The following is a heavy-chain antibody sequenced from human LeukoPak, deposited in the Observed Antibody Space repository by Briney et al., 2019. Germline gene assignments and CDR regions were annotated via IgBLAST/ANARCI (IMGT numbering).Heavy chain of an antibody. CDR3: ARGPLRYFDWLWAPNWFDP. V-gene: IGHV1-69*06. J-gene: IGHJ5*02. Sequence: SVKVSCKASGGTFSSYAISWVRQAPGQGLEWIGGIIPIFGTASYAQKFQGRVTITADKSTSTAYMELSSLRSEDTAVYYCARGPLRYFDWLWAPNWFDPWGQGTLVTVSS. CDR2: IIPIFGTA. D-gene: IGHD3-9*01. CDR1: GGTFSSYA.